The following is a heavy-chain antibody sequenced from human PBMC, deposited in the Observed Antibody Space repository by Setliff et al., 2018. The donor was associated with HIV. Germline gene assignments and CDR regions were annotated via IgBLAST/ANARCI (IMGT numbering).Heavy chain of an antibody. CDR3: ATDREKWEGYYKYYYMDV. CDR2: INPSGGST. Sequence: ASVKVSCKASGYTFTKYGISWVRQAPGQGLEWTGMINPSGGSTSYAQNFQGRVTMTRDTSIRTVYMELSRLRSDDTALYYCATDREKWEGYYKYYYMDVWGKGTKVTVSS. CDR1: GYTFTKYG. D-gene: IGHD1-26*01. J-gene: IGHJ6*03. V-gene: IGHV1-46*01.